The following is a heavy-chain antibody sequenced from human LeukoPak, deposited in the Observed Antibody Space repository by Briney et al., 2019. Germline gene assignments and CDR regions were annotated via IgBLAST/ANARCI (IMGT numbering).Heavy chain of an antibody. CDR3: ARDGWIQLWLGAFDI. CDR1: GGSISSYY. Sequence: SETLPLTCTVSGGSISSYYWSWIRQPAGKGLEWIGRIYTSGSTNYNPSLKSRVTMSVDTSKNQFSLKLSSVTAADTAVYYCARDGWIQLWLGAFDIWGQGTMVTVSS. V-gene: IGHV4-4*07. D-gene: IGHD5-18*01. J-gene: IGHJ3*02. CDR2: IYTSGST.